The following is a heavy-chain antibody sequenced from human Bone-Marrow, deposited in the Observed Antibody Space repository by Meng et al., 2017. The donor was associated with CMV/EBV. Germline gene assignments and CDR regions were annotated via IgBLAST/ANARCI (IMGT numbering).Heavy chain of an antibody. V-gene: IGHV1-69*05. CDR3: ARESLLWFGESQSRPNKMPFDI. Sequence: SVKVSCKASGGTFSSYAISWVRQAPGQGLEWMGGIIPIFGTANYAQKFQGRVTITTDESTSTAYMELSSLRSGDTAVYYCARESLLWFGESQSRPNKMPFDIWGQGTMVTVSS. CDR2: IIPIFGTA. D-gene: IGHD3-10*01. CDR1: GGTFSSYA. J-gene: IGHJ3*02.